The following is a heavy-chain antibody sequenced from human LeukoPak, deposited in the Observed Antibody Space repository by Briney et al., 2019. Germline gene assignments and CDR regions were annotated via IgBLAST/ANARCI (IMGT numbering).Heavy chain of an antibody. V-gene: IGHV3-7*01. Sequence: PGGSLRLSCAASGFTFSAYWMSWVRQAPGKGLEWVANINEDGGEKYYVDSVTGRFTISRDNAKNSLYLQMNSLRVEDTAVYYCARAGDRGAVDYWGQGALVTASS. J-gene: IGHJ4*02. CDR1: GFTFSAYW. CDR2: INEDGGEK. CDR3: ARAGDRGAVDY. D-gene: IGHD7-27*01.